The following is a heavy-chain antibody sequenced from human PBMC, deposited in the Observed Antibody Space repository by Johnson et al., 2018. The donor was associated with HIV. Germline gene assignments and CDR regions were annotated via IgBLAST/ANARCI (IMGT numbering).Heavy chain of an antibody. D-gene: IGHD6-13*01. CDR3: ARVRTAAGFDSFDI. V-gene: IGHV3-33*01. CDR2: IWYDGRNK. J-gene: IGHJ3*02. Sequence: QMLLVESGGGVVQPGRSLRLSCAASGFTFSRYGMHWVRQAPGTGLAWVAVIWYDGRNKYYAESVKGRFTISRDNAKNSLYLQMNSLRAEDTALYYCARVRTAAGFDSFDIRGQGTMVTVSS. CDR1: GFTFSRYG.